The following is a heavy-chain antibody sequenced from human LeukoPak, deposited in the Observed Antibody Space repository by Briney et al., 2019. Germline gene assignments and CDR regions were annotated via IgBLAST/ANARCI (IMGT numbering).Heavy chain of an antibody. J-gene: IGHJ4*02. Sequence: GGSLRLSCGASGFRFSTYWMSWVRQAPGKGLEWVANIKEDGSEKYYVDSVKGRFTISRDTSKNTLYLQMNSLRAEDTAVYYCAAQGVFSHGGYWGQGTLVTVSS. CDR3: AAQGVFSHGGY. CDR2: IKEDGSEK. V-gene: IGHV3-7*05. D-gene: IGHD3-16*01. CDR1: GFRFSTYW.